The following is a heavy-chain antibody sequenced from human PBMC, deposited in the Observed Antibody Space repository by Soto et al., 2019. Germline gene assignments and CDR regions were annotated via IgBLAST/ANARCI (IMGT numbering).Heavy chain of an antibody. CDR3: AREAIVVVAATGAFDI. J-gene: IGHJ3*02. D-gene: IGHD2-15*01. Sequence: GGSLRLSCAASGFTFSSYWMSWVRQAPGKGLEWVANIKQDGSEKYYVDSVKGRFTISRDNAKNSLYLQMNSLRAEDTAVYYCAREAIVVVAATGAFDIWGQGTMVTVSS. CDR2: IKQDGSEK. V-gene: IGHV3-7*01. CDR1: GFTFSSYW.